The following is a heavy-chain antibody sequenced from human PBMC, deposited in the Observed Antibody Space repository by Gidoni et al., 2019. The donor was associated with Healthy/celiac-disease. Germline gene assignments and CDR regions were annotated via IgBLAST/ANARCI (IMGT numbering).Heavy chain of an antibody. CDR1: GFSLSTSGMC. J-gene: IGHJ6*02. CDR2: IDWDDEK. CDR3: ARTIRLGELSLYPPYYYYYYGMDV. Sequence: QVTLRESGPALVKPTQPLTLTCTFSGFSLSTSGMCVSWIRQPPGKALEWLARIDWDDEKYYSTSLKTRLTISKDTSKNQVVLTMTNMDPVDTATYYCARTIRLGELSLYPPYYYYYYGMDVWGQGTTVTVSS. V-gene: IGHV2-70*15. D-gene: IGHD3-16*02.